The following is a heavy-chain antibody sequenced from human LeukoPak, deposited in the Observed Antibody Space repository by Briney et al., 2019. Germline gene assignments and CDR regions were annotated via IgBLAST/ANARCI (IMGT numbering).Heavy chain of an antibody. Sequence: HPGGSLRLSCAASGFTFSSYSMNWVRQAPGKGLEWVSVIYSGGSTYYADSVKGRFTISRDNSKNTLYLQMNSLRAEDTAVYYCARARDCSGGSCYSDYWGQGTLVTVSS. V-gene: IGHV3-66*01. J-gene: IGHJ4*02. D-gene: IGHD2-15*01. CDR3: ARARDCSGGSCYSDY. CDR2: IYSGGST. CDR1: GFTFSSYS.